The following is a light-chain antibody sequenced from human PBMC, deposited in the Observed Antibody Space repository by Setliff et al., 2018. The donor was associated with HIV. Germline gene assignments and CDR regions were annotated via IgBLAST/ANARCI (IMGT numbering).Light chain of an antibody. V-gene: IGLV2-14*01. CDR3: SSYTSISTLHV. CDR2: EVS. J-gene: IGLJ1*01. CDR1: SSDVGGYNY. Sequence: QSVLTQPASVSGSPGQSITISCTGTSSDVGGYNYVSWYQQHPGKAPKLMIYEVSNRPSGVSNRFSGSKSGNTASLTISGLQAEDEADYYCSSYTSISTLHVFGTGTKVTVL.